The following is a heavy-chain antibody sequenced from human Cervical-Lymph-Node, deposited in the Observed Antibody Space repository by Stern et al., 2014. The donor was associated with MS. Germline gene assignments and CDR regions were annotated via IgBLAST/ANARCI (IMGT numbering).Heavy chain of an antibody. J-gene: IGHJ6*02. V-gene: IGHV1-18*01. CDR2: ISIYNGNT. CDR3: ARGSSTSYYYYYGMDV. D-gene: IGHD6-6*01. CDR1: GYSFTNYG. Sequence: VQLVESGGEVKKPGASVKVSCKASGYSFTNYGISWGRQAPGQGPEWMGWISIYNGNTNYAQRFQGRLTMTTDTSTSTAYMELGSLISDDTAVYYCARGSSTSYYYYYGMDVWGQGTTVTVSS.